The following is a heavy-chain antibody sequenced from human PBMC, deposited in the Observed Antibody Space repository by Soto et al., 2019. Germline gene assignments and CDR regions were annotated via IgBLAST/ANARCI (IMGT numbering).Heavy chain of an antibody. Sequence: GESLKISCKGSGYSFTSYWIGWVRQMPGKGLEWMGIIYPGDSDTRYSPSFQGQVTISADKSISTAYLQWSSLKASDTAMYYCARTGYDFWSGSNWFDPWGQGTLVTVSS. J-gene: IGHJ5*02. D-gene: IGHD3-3*01. CDR3: ARTGYDFWSGSNWFDP. V-gene: IGHV5-51*01. CDR2: IYPGDSDT. CDR1: GYSFTSYW.